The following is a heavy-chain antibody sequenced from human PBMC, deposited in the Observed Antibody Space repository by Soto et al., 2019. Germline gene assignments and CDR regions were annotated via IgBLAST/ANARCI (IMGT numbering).Heavy chain of an antibody. CDR3: ARDDSHSSSSRYYYYGMDV. Sequence: PGGSLRLSCAASGFTFSSYSMNWVRQAPGKGLEWVSSISSSSSYIYYADSVKGRSTISRDNAKNPLYLQMNSLRAEDTAVYYCARDDSHSSSSRYYYYGMDVWGQGTTVTVSS. D-gene: IGHD6-6*01. CDR1: GFTFSSYS. J-gene: IGHJ6*02. V-gene: IGHV3-21*01. CDR2: ISSSSSYI.